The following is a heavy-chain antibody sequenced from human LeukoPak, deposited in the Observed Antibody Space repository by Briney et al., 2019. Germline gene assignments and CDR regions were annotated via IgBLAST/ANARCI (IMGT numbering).Heavy chain of an antibody. CDR3: ARGGNYYDSSGYYYPFDY. Sequence: GGSLRLSCAASGFTVSTNYMSWVRQAPGKGLEWVSIIYSGGSTYYADSVKGRFTISRGNSKNTLYLQMNSLRAEDTAVYYCARGGNYYDSSGYYYPFDYWGQGTLVTVSS. D-gene: IGHD3-22*01. J-gene: IGHJ4*02. CDR2: IYSGGST. V-gene: IGHV3-66*01. CDR1: GFTVSTNY.